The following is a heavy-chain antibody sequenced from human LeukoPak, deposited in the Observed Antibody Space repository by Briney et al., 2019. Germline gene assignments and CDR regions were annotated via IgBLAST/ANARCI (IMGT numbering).Heavy chain of an antibody. V-gene: IGHV4-34*01. CDR1: GGSFSGYY. CDR3: ARPVTARGGSGWPQHIDY. CDR2: INHSGST. J-gene: IGHJ4*02. D-gene: IGHD6-19*01. Sequence: SETLSLTCAVYGGSFSGYYWSWIRQPPGKGLEWIGEINHSGSTNYNPSLKSRVTISVDTSKNQFSLKLTSVTTADTAVYYCARPVTARGGSGWPQHIDYWGQGTLVSVSS.